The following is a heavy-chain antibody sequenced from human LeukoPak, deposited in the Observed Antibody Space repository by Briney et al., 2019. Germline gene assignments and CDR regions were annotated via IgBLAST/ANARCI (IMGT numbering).Heavy chain of an antibody. V-gene: IGHV4-39*07. J-gene: IGHJ4*02. Sequence: SETLSLTCTVSGGSISSSSYYWGWIRQPPGKGLEWIGSIFYSGSTYYNPSLKSRVTVSLDTSKNQFSLKLSSVTAADTAVYYCARGYCSNNICLGRPYFDYWGQGTLVTVSS. CDR3: ARGYCSNNICLGRPYFDY. CDR1: GGSISSSSYY. CDR2: IFYSGST. D-gene: IGHD2-2*01.